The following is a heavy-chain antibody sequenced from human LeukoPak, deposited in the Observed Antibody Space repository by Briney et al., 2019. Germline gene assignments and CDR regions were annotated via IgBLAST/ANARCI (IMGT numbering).Heavy chain of an antibody. CDR3: AKSRVVAGPATRVWTPLGY. CDR1: GFTFDDYA. J-gene: IGHJ4*02. V-gene: IGHV3-9*01. D-gene: IGHD6-19*01. Sequence: GGSLRLSCAASGFTFDDYAMHWVRQAPGKGLEWVSGISWNSGSIGYADSVKGRFTISRDNAKNSLYLQMNSLRAEDTALYYCAKSRVVAGPATRVWTPLGYWGQGTLVTVSS. CDR2: ISWNSGSI.